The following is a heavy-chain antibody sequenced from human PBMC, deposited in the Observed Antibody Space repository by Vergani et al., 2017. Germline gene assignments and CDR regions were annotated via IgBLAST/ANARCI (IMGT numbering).Heavy chain of an antibody. CDR1: GYTFTSYG. D-gene: IGHD5-12*01. Sequence: QVQLVQSGAEVKKPGASVKVSCKASGYTFTSYGISWVRQAPGQGLEWRGWISAYNGNTNYAQKLQGRVTMTTDTSTSTAYMELRSLRSDDTAVYYCARHPGGGAIVATNYYYYGMDGWGQGTTVAVSS. CDR3: ARHPGGGAIVATNYYYYGMDG. CDR2: ISAYNGNT. V-gene: IGHV1-18*01. J-gene: IGHJ6*02.